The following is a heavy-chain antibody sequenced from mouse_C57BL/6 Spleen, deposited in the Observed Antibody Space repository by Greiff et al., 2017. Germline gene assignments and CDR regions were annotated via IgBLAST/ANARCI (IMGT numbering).Heavy chain of an antibody. J-gene: IGHJ1*03. CDR1: GFTFSSYG. CDR2: ISSGGSYT. Sequence: EVQVVESGGDLVKPGGSLKLSCAASGFTFSSYGMSWVRQTPDKRLEWVATISSGGSYTYYPDSVKGRFTISRDNAKNTLYLQMSSLKSEDTAMYYCARHADYGSSYWYFDVWGTGTTVTVSS. CDR3: ARHADYGSSYWYFDV. D-gene: IGHD1-1*01. V-gene: IGHV5-6*01.